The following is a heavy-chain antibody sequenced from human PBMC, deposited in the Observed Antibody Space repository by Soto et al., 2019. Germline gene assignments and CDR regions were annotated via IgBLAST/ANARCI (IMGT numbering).Heavy chain of an antibody. CDR2: IKSKTDGGTT. CDR1: GFTFSNAW. V-gene: IGHV3-15*01. CDR3: TTVIAAAGTAYCYYGMDV. J-gene: IGHJ6*02. D-gene: IGHD6-13*01. Sequence: GGSLRLSCAASGFTFSNAWMSWVRQAPGKGLEWVGRIKSKTDGGTTDYAAPVKGRFTISRDDSKNTLYLQMNSLKTEDTAVYYCTTVIAAAGTAYCYYGMDVWGQGTTVTV.